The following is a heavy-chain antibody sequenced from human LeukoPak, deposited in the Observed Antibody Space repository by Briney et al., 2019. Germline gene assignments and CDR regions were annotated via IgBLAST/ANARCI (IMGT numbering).Heavy chain of an antibody. D-gene: IGHD3-22*01. CDR1: GYTFTSYY. Sequence: ASVKVSCXASGYTFTSYYMHWVRQAPGQGLEWMGIINPSGGRTSYAQKFQGRVTMTRDTSTSTVYMELSSLRSEDTAVYYCARDPSHGSSGLPKNWFDPWGQGTLVTVSS. J-gene: IGHJ5*02. CDR3: ARDPSHGSSGLPKNWFDP. CDR2: INPSGGRT. V-gene: IGHV1-46*01.